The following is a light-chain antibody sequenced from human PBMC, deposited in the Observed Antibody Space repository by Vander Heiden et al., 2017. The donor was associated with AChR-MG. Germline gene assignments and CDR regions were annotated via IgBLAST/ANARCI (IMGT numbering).Light chain of an antibody. Sequence: QSALTQPPSVSGAPGQTVTISCTGSSPNIGAGYAVHWYQQLPGPAPKLRIFGNTYRPSGVTERFSGSKSGNSASLAITGLQAEDEADYYCQSYDSSLSMVFGGGTKLTVL. CDR2: GNT. CDR3: QSYDSSLSMV. V-gene: IGLV1-40*01. J-gene: IGLJ2*01. CDR1: SPNIGAGYA.